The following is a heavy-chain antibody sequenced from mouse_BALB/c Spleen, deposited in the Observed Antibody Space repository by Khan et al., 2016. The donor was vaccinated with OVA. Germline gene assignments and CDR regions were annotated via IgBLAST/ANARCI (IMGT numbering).Heavy chain of an antibody. J-gene: IGHJ3*01. CDR1: GFTFSSYS. Sequence: EVELVESGGDLVKPGGSLKLSCAASGFTFSSYSMSWVRQTPDKRLEWVATISSGGDYTYYPDNVKGRFNISRDNAKNTLYLQMSSLKSKDTSMYYCASHLTGSFAYWGQGTLVTVSA. D-gene: IGHD4-1*01. CDR2: ISSGGDYT. V-gene: IGHV5-6*01. CDR3: ASHLTGSFAY.